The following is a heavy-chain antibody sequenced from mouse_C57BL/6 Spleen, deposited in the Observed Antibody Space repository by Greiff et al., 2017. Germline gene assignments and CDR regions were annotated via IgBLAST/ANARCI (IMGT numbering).Heavy chain of an antibody. V-gene: IGHV2-5*01. D-gene: IGHD1-1*01. CDR2: IWRGGST. Sequence: QVHVKQSGPGLVQPSQSLSITCTVSGFSLTSYGVHWVRQSPGKGLEWLGVIWRGGSTDYNAAFMSRLSITKDNSKSQVFFKMNSLQADDTAIYYCAKNFPFITKGMDYWGQGTSVTVSS. J-gene: IGHJ4*01. CDR3: AKNFPFITKGMDY. CDR1: GFSLTSYG.